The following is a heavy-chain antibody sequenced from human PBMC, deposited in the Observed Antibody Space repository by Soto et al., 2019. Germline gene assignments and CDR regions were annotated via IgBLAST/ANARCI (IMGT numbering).Heavy chain of an antibody. CDR2: IYYSGST. CDR3: ARDGDYYDSSGYYWRYFDY. V-gene: IGHV4-61*01. CDR1: GGSVSSGSYY. Sequence: PSETLSLTCTVAGGSVSSGSYYWSWIRQPPGKGLEWIGYIYYSGSTKYNPSLKSRVTISVDTSKNQFSLKLSSVTAADTAVYYCARDGDYYDSSGYYWRYFDYWGQGTLVTVSS. J-gene: IGHJ4*02. D-gene: IGHD3-22*01.